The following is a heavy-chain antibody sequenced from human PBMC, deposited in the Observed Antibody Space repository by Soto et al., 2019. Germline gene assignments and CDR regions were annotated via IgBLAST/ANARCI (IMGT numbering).Heavy chain of an antibody. CDR1: GFTFSSYG. J-gene: IGHJ6*02. D-gene: IGHD6-13*01. V-gene: IGHV3-33*01. Sequence: GGSLRLSCAASGFTFSSYGMHWVRQAPGKGLEWVAVIWYDGSNKYYADSVKGRFTISRDNSKNTLYLQMNSLRAEDTAVYYCAREAAAGSAYYYYGMDVWGQGTTVTVSS. CDR3: AREAAAGSAYYYYGMDV. CDR2: IWYDGSNK.